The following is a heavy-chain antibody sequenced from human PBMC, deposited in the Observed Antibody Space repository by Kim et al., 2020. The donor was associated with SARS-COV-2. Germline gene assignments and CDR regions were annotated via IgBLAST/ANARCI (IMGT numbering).Heavy chain of an antibody. CDR3: ARLSDGTAMHSTAKTQYYFDY. V-gene: IGHV5-10-1*01. D-gene: IGHD5-18*01. J-gene: IGHJ4*02. CDR1: GYSFTSYW. CDR2: IDPSDSYT. Sequence: GESLKISCKGSGYSFTSYWISWVRQMPGKGLEWMGRIDPSDSYTNYSPSFQGHVTISADKSISTAYLQWSSLKASDTAMYYCARLSDGTAMHSTAKTQYYFDYWGQGTLVTVSS.